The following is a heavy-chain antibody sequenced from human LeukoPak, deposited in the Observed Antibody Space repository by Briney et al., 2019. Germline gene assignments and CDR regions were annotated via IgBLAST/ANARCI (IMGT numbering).Heavy chain of an antibody. CDR2: ISSSSSYI. CDR1: GFTFSSYS. CDR3: ARDGVAVAGHWD. D-gene: IGHD6-19*01. V-gene: IGHV3-21*01. Sequence: GGSLRLSCAASGFTFSSYSMNWVRQAPGKGLEWVSSISSSSSYIYYADSVKGRFTISRDNAKNSLYLQMNSLRAEDTAVYYCARDGVAVAGHWDWGQGTLVTVSS. J-gene: IGHJ4*02.